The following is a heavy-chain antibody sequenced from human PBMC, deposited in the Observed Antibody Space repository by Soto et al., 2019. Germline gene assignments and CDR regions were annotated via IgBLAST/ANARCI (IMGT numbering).Heavy chain of an antibody. D-gene: IGHD3-22*01. J-gene: IGHJ2*01. CDR3: ASPSYDSRGYPWGYFDL. V-gene: IGHV4-31*03. CDR2: IYYSCSN. Sequence: QVQLQESGPGLVKPSQTLSLTCTVSGGSISSGGYYWSWIRQHPGKGLEWIGYIYYSCSNYYHPPLKSRVTISVDTSKNQFPLKPGSVTAADPGVYYWASPSYDSRGYPWGYFDLWGRGTLVTVSS. CDR1: GGSISSGGYY.